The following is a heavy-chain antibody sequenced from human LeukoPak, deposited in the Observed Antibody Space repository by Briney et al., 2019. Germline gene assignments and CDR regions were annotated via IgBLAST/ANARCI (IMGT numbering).Heavy chain of an antibody. V-gene: IGHV4-4*07. CDR2: IYSSGST. J-gene: IGHJ6*03. Sequence: TSETLSLTCTVSGGSISSYYWSWIRQPAGKGLEWIGRIYSSGSTDYNPSLKSRVTISVDTSKNQFSLNLSSVTAADTAVYCARVSVGYMDVWGKGTTVTISS. D-gene: IGHD1-26*01. CDR1: GGSISSYY. CDR3: ARVSVGYMDV.